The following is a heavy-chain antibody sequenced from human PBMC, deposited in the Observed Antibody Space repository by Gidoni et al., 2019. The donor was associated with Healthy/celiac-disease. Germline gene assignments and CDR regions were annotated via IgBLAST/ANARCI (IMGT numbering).Heavy chain of an antibody. CDR3: AKAGAVTGCYCSSTSCPFAY. CDR2: SSGSGGRT. Sequence: EVQLLESGGGLVQPGGSLRLSCATCGFTLSGHALSWVRPSPVKGLEWVAASSGSGGRTYYADSVKGRFPFSRDNSKNTLYLQMSSLRAEDTAVYYCAKAGAVTGCYCSSTSCPFAYWGQVTLVTVSS. J-gene: IGHJ4*02. V-gene: IGHV3-23*01. CDR1: GFTLSGHA. D-gene: IGHD2-2*01.